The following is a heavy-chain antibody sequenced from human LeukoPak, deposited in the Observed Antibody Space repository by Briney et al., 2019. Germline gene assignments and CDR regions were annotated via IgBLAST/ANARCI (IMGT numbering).Heavy chain of an antibody. Sequence: GRSLRLPCAASGFTFSSYGMHWVRQAPGKGLEWVAVIWYDGSNKYYADSVKGRFTISRDNSKNTLYLQVNSLRAEDTAVYYCARDSRPRAEGQLVYWGQGTLVTVSS. V-gene: IGHV3-33*01. J-gene: IGHJ4*02. D-gene: IGHD6-13*01. CDR3: ARDSRPRAEGQLVY. CDR2: IWYDGSNK. CDR1: GFTFSSYG.